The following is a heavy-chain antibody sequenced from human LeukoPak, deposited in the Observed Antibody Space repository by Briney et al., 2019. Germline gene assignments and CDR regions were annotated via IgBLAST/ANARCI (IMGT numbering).Heavy chain of an antibody. CDR1: GGSISDSNW. Sequence: SGTLSLTCAVSGGSISDSNWWNWLRQSPGKGLEWIGKIYRSGSTNYNPSLKNRVTISVDKSKNQFSLNLNSVTAADTAVYYCARHPGTAMGIYALDVWGQGTMVTVSS. J-gene: IGHJ3*01. CDR3: ARHPGTAMGIYALDV. D-gene: IGHD5-18*01. CDR2: IYRSGST. V-gene: IGHV4-4*02.